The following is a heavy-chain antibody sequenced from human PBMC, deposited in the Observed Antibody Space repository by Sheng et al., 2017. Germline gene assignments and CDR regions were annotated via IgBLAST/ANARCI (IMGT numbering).Heavy chain of an antibody. CDR1: GGSISTYY. J-gene: IGHJ3*02. CDR3: ARDIMGRGGGI. CDR2: IYYSVNT. D-gene: IGHD2-8*01. V-gene: IGHV4-59*01. Sequence: QVQLQESGPGLVKPSETLSLTCTVSGGSISTYYWSWIRQPPGEGLEWIGCIYYSVNTNYNPSLKSRVTISVDTSKNQFSLKLSSVTAADTAVYYCARDIMGRGGGIWGQGTMVIVSS.